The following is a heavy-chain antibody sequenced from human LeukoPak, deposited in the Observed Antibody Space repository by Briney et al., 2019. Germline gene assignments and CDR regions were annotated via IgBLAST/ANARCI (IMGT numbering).Heavy chain of an antibody. CDR1: GFTFSSYA. D-gene: IGHD4-17*01. J-gene: IGHJ4*02. V-gene: IGHV3-53*01. Sequence: GGSLRLSCAASGFTFSSYAMSWVRQAPGKGLEWVSVIYRGGSTYYADSVKGRFTISRDNSKNTLYLQMNSLRAEDTAVYYCAGSGDYPARIDYWGQGTLVTVSS. CDR2: IYRGGST. CDR3: AGSGDYPARIDY.